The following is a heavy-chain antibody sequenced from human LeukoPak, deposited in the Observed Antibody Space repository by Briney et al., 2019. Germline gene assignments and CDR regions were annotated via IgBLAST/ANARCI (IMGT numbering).Heavy chain of an antibody. CDR1: GFTFGEYV. D-gene: IGHD3-22*01. Sequence: GGSLRLSCAASGFTFGEYVLSWVRQAPGKGLEWVSGISWNGGIAGYADSVNGRFIISRDNAQSFLYLHMKSLRVADTALYYCARVDYDSSGADFDYWGQGTLVTVSS. CDR3: ARVDYDSSGADFDY. V-gene: IGHV3-20*04. J-gene: IGHJ4*02. CDR2: ISWNGGIA.